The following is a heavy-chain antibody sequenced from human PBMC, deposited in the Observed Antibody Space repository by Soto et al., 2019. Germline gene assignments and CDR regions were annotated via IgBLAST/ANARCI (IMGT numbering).Heavy chain of an antibody. J-gene: IGHJ4*02. CDR3: ARTYSSSWYWNFDY. D-gene: IGHD6-13*01. CDR1: GGSISSSSYY. Sequence: SETLSVTCTVSGGSISSSSYYWGWKRQPPGKGLEWIGSIYYSGSTYYNPSLKSRVTISVDTSKNQFSLKLSSVTAADTAVYYCARTYSSSWYWNFDYWGQGTLVTVSS. V-gene: IGHV4-39*01. CDR2: IYYSGST.